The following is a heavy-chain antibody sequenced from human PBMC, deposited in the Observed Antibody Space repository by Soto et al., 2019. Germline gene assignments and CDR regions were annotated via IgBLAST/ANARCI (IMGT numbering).Heavy chain of an antibody. CDR3: SRDVGGSSLFDY. V-gene: IGHV3-23*01. J-gene: IGHJ4*02. CDR2: ISDSGSNT. CDR1: GFTFSTYA. D-gene: IGHD1-26*01. Sequence: EVQLLESGGGLVQPGGSLRLSCTGSGFTFSTYAMAWVRQAPGKALEWVSTISDSGSNTHYVDSVEGRFTISRDNSKRTVFLHMNSLRADESAVYYCSRDVGGSSLFDYWGQGTLVTVSS.